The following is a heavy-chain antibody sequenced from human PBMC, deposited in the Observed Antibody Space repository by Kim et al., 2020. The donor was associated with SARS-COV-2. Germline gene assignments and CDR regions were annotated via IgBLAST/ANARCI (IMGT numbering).Heavy chain of an antibody. CDR1: GFTFSSYG. Sequence: GGSLRLSCAASGFTFSSYGMHWVRQAPGKGLEWVAVIWYDGSNKYYADSVKGRFTISRDNSKNTLYLQMNSLRAEDTAVYYCARAPGKVKSNWFDPWGQGTLVTVSS. CDR3: ARAPGKVKSNWFDP. V-gene: IGHV3-33*01. J-gene: IGHJ5*02. D-gene: IGHD6-13*01. CDR2: IWYDGSNK.